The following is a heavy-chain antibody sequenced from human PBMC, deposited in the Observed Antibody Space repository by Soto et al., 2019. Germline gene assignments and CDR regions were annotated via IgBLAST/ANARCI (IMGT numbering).Heavy chain of an antibody. V-gene: IGHV4-34*01. J-gene: IGHJ4*02. Sequence: SATLSLTCAVYGGSFSGYYWSWIRQPPWKGLKWIGEINHSGSTNYNPSLKSRVTISVDTSKNQFSLKLSSVTAADTAVYYCARAPRRGRWLQYHGPWYFDYWGQGTLVTVPS. CDR2: INHSGST. CDR3: ARAPRRGRWLQYHGPWYFDY. D-gene: IGHD3-16*01. CDR1: GGSFSGYY.